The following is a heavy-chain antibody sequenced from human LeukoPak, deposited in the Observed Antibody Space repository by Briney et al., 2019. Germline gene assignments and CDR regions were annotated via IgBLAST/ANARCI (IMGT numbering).Heavy chain of an antibody. D-gene: IGHD3-3*01. J-gene: IGHJ4*02. CDR3: ARAGVVNRSPFDY. CDR2: IYYSGST. CDR1: GGSISSYY. Sequence: SETLSLTCTVSGGSISSYYWSWIRQPPGKGLEWIGYIYYSGSTNYNPSLKSRVTISVDTSKNQFSLKLSSVTAADTAVYYCARAGVVNRSPFDYWGQRTLVTVSS. V-gene: IGHV4-59*01.